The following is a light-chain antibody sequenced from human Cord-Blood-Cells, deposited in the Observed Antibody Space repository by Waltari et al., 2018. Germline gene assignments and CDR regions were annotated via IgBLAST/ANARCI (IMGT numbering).Light chain of an antibody. Sequence: DIQMTPSPSSLSASLGDRVTITCRASQSISSYLNWYQQKPGKAPKLLIYAASRLQSGVPSRFSGSGSGTDVTLTISSLQPEDFATYYCQQSYSTPYTFGQGTKLEIK. V-gene: IGKV1-39*01. CDR1: QSISSY. CDR2: AAS. J-gene: IGKJ2*01. CDR3: QQSYSTPYT.